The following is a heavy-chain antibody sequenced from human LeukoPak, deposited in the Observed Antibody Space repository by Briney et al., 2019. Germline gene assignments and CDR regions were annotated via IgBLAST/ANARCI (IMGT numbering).Heavy chain of an antibody. D-gene: IGHD3-16*01. V-gene: IGHV4-34*01. CDR3: ARARLRLRPLDAFDI. Sequence: SETLSLTCAVYGGSFSGYYWSWIRQPPGKGLEWIGEINHSGSTNYNLSLKSRVTISVDTSKNQFSLKLSSVTAADTAVYYCARARLRLRPLDAFDIWGQGTMVTVSS. CDR2: INHSGST. J-gene: IGHJ3*02. CDR1: GGSFSGYY.